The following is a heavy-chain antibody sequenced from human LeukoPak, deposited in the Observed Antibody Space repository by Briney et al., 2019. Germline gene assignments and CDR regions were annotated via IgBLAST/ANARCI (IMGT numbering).Heavy chain of an antibody. CDR3: ARTLCSGGSCYRKPPDY. D-gene: IGHD2-15*01. CDR2: IIPILGIA. J-gene: IGHJ4*02. Sequence: GASVKVSCKASGGTFSSYAISWVRQAPGQGLEWMGRIIPILGIANYAQKFQGRVTITADKSTSTAYMELSSLRSEDTAVYYCARTLCSGGSCYRKPPDYWGQGTLVIVSS. V-gene: IGHV1-69*04. CDR1: GGTFSSYA.